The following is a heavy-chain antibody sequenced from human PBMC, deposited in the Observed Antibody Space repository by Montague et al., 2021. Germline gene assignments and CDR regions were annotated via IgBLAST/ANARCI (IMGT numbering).Heavy chain of an antibody. CDR1: GFPFSLYA. CDR3: ANNIHFDY. J-gene: IGHJ4*02. V-gene: IGHV3-23*01. CDR2: ISGSGGNT. Sequence: SLSLSCAVSGFPFSLYAMNWVRQAPGKGLEWVSAISGSGGNTYYADSVKGRFTISRDNSKNTMYLQMNSLRADDTAVYYCANNIHFDYWGQGTLVTVSS.